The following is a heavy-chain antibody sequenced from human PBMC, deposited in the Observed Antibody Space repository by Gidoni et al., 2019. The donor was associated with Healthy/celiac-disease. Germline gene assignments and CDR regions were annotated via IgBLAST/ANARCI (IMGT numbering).Heavy chain of an antibody. V-gene: IGHV3-30-3*01. Sequence: QVQLVESGGGVVQPGRSLRRSCAASRFTFSSYAMHWVRQAPGKGLEWVAVISYDGSNKYYADSVKGRFTISRDNSKNTLYLQMNSLRAEDTAVYYCAHSYYDFWSGYYTPPGYWGQGTLVTVSS. D-gene: IGHD3-3*01. J-gene: IGHJ4*02. CDR2: ISYDGSNK. CDR3: AHSYYDFWSGYYTPPGY. CDR1: RFTFSSYA.